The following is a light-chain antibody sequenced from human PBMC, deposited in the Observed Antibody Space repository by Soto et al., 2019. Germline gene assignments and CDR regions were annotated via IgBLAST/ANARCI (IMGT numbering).Light chain of an antibody. CDR3: LQTYRTPGT. CDR1: QSISGY. CDR2: TAF. Sequence: DIQMTQSPSSLSASVGARVTITCRASQSISGYLNWYQQKPGRAPNLLIYTAFSLQSGVPSRFSGSASGTDVTLTISSLQPEDFATYYCLQTYRTPGTFGQGTKLEIK. J-gene: IGKJ2*02. V-gene: IGKV1-39*01.